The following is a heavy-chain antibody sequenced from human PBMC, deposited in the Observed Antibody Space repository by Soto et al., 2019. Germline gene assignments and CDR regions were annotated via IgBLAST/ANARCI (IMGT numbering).Heavy chain of an antibody. V-gene: IGHV3-53*01. J-gene: IGHJ5*02. CDR2: IYTGGST. Sequence: EVQLVESGGGLIQPGGSLRLSCAASGFTVSRDYMSWVRQAPGKGLEWVSVIYTGGSTYYADSVKGRFTFSRDNSKNKLYLQMDSLRAEDTAVYYCARVYGGNPALFDPWGEGTLVTVSS. CDR3: ARVYGGNPALFDP. CDR1: GFTVSRDY. D-gene: IGHD4-17*01.